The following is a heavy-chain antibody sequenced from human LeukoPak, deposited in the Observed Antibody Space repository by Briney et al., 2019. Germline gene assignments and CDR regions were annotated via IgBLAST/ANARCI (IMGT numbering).Heavy chain of an antibody. J-gene: IGHJ6*02. D-gene: IGHD2-21*02. Sequence: PPGESLRLSCAASGFTFDDYTMHWVRQAPGKGLEWVSLISWDGGSTYYADSVKGRFTISRDNSKNSLYLQMDSLRTEDTALYYCAKDSGYCGGDCYSGMDVWGQGTTVTVSS. CDR1: GFTFDDYT. CDR3: AKDSGYCGGDCYSGMDV. CDR2: ISWDGGST. V-gene: IGHV3-43*01.